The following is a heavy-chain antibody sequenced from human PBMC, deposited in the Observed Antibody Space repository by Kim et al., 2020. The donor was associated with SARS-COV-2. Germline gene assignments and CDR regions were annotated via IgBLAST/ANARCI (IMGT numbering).Heavy chain of an antibody. CDR3: VLGISTQGY. D-gene: IGHD2-8*02. CDR2: IRSKANSYAT. Sequence: GGSLRLSCAASGFTFSGSGMHWVRQASGKGLEWVGRIRSKANSYATVYGASVKGRFTISRDDSKNTAYLQMNSLKTEDTAVYYCVLGISTQGYWGQGTLVTVSS. CDR1: GFTFSGSG. J-gene: IGHJ4*02. V-gene: IGHV3-73*01.